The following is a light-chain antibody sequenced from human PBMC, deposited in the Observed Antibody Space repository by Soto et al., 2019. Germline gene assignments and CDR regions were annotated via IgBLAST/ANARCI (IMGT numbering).Light chain of an antibody. CDR2: GAS. Sequence: ESVLTQSPGTLSLSPGERATLSCRASQSVSSNYLAWYQQKPGQAPRLLIYGASTRASGIPDRFSGSGSGTDFTPTISRLEPEDSAVYYCQQYGSSPTWTFGQGTKVEIK. CDR3: QQYGSSPTWT. J-gene: IGKJ1*01. V-gene: IGKV3-20*01. CDR1: QSVSSNY.